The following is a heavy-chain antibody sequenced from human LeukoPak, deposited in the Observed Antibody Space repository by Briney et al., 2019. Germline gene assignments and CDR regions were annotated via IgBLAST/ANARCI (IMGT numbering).Heavy chain of an antibody. CDR2: IYTSGST. Sequence: PSQTLSLTCTVSGGSITSGSYYWSWIRQPAGKGLEWIGRIYTSGSTNYNPSLKSRATISVDTSKNQFSLKLSSVTAADTAVHFCARSDSSGYYAFDIWGQGTMVTASS. CDR3: ARSDSSGYYAFDI. V-gene: IGHV4-61*02. CDR1: GGSITSGSYY. J-gene: IGHJ3*02. D-gene: IGHD3-22*01.